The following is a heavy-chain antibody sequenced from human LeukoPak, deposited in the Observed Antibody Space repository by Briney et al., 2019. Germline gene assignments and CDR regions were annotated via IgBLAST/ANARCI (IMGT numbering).Heavy chain of an antibody. V-gene: IGHV4-59*01. CDR1: GGSISSYY. J-gene: IGHJ4*02. CDR2: IYYSGST. Sequence: SETLSLTCTVSGGSISSYYWSWIRQPPGKGLEWIGYIYYSGSTNYNPSLKSRVTISVDTSKNQFSMKLSSVTAADTAVYYCARAFGPDYFDYWGQGTLVTVSS. CDR3: ARAFGPDYFDY. D-gene: IGHD3-10*01.